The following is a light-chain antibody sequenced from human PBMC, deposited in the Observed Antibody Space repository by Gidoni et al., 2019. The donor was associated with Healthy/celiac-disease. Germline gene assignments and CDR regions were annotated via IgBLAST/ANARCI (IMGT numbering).Light chain of an antibody. Sequence: QPVLTQPPSSSASPGESARLTCTLPSDINVGSYNIYWYQQKPGSPPRYLLYYYSDSDKGQGSGVPSRFSGSKDASANTGIFLISGLQAEDEADYYCMIWPSNAVVFGGGTKLTV. CDR1: SDINVGSYN. CDR2: YYSDSDK. J-gene: IGLJ2*01. CDR3: MIWPSNAVV. V-gene: IGLV5-37*01.